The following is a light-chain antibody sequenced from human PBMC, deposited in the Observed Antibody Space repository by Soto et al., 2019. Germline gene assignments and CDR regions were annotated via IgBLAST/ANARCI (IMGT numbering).Light chain of an antibody. J-gene: IGLJ2*01. Sequence: QSALTQPASVSGSLGQSITISCTGTISDVGYYNYVSWYQQHLGKAPKLMIYEVSNRPSGVSNRFSGSKSGNTASLTISGLQAEDEADYYCSSYTSSSTVVVFGGGTKLTVL. CDR1: ISDVGYYNY. V-gene: IGLV2-14*01. CDR3: SSYTSSSTVVV. CDR2: EVS.